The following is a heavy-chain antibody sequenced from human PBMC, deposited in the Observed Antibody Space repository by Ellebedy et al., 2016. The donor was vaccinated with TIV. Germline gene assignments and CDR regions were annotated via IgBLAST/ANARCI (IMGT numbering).Heavy chain of an antibody. CDR3: ARGEPWGAFDI. J-gene: IGHJ3*02. CDR1: GFTFSSYW. D-gene: IGHD1-14*01. CDR2: IQQDGSEK. Sequence: GESLKISCAASGFTFSSYWMSWVRQAPGKGLEWVANIQQDGSEKYYVDSVKGRFTISRDNAKNSLYLQMNSLRAEDTAVYYCARGEPWGAFDIWGQGTMVTVSS. V-gene: IGHV3-7*01.